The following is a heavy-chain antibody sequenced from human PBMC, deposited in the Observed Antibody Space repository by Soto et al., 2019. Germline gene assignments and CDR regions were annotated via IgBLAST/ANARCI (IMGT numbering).Heavy chain of an antibody. CDR2: INHRGST. D-gene: IGHD3-10*01. CDR1: GGSFSGYY. V-gene: IGHV4-34*01. J-gene: IGHJ6*02. Sequence: SETLSLTCAVYGGSFSGYYWSWIRQPPGKGLKWIGEINHRGSTNYNPSLKSRVTISVDTSKNQFSLKLSSVTAADTAVFYCVSIWFGELLAGGYYYCMDVWGQGTTVTVSS. CDR3: VSIWFGELLAGGYYYCMDV.